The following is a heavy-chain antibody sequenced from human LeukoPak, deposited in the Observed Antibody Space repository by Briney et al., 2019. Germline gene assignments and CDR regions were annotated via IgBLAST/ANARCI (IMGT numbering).Heavy chain of an antibody. D-gene: IGHD2-2*01. CDR3: AGAIVVVPAASLDY. V-gene: IGHV3-30-3*01. CDR2: ISYDGSNK. J-gene: IGHJ4*02. Sequence: PGRSLRLSCAASGFTFSSYAMHWVRQAPGKGLEWVAVISYDGSNKYYADSVKGRFNISRDNSKNTLYLQMNSLRAEDTAVYYCAGAIVVVPAASLDYWGQGTLVTVSS. CDR1: GFTFSSYA.